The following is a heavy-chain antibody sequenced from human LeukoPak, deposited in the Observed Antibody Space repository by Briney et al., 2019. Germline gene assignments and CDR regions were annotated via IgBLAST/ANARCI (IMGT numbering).Heavy chain of an antibody. D-gene: IGHD3-10*01. CDR3: AKNDRRYYGSGSYYVDY. V-gene: IGHV3-74*01. CDR1: GFTFSSYW. CDR2: INSDGSST. Sequence: PGGSLRLSCAASGFTFSSYWMHWVRQAPGKGLVWVSRINSDGSSTSYADSVKGRFTISRDNSKNTLYLQMNSLRAEDTAVYYCAKNDRRYYGSGSYYVDYWGQGTLVTVSS. J-gene: IGHJ4*02.